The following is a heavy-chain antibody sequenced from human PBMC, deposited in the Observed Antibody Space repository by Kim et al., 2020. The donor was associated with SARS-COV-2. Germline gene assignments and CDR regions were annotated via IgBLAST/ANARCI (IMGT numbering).Heavy chain of an antibody. CDR2: ISAYNGNT. CDR3: ARDGYYDSSGYQGGYYYGMDV. J-gene: IGHJ6*02. CDR1: GYTFTSYG. V-gene: IGHV1-18*01. D-gene: IGHD3-22*01. Sequence: ASVKVSCKASGYTFTSYGISWVRQAPGQGLEWMGWISAYNGNTNYAQKLQGRVTMTTDTSTSTAYMELRSLRSDDTAVYYCARDGYYDSSGYQGGYYYGMDVWGQGTTVTVSS.